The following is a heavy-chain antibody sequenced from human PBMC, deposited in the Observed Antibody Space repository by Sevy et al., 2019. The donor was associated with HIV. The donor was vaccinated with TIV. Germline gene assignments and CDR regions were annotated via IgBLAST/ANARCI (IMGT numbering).Heavy chain of an antibody. CDR1: GLTFGSYA. Sequence: GGSLRLSCAASGLTFGSYAIHWVRQAPGKGLEWVAMISYDGSKKYYADSVKGRFTISRDNPKTTLYLQMNSLTAEDTAVYYCARDQHDYAGNVRTGWFDPWGQGTLVTVSS. D-gene: IGHD4-17*01. CDR2: ISYDGSKK. J-gene: IGHJ5*02. CDR3: ARDQHDYAGNVRTGWFDP. V-gene: IGHV3-30-3*01.